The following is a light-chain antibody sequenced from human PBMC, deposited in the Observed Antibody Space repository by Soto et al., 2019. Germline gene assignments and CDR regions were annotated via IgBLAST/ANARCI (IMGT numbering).Light chain of an antibody. Sequence: DIQMTQSTSSVSASAEDRVTITCRASLGISSWLAWYQQKPGKAAKLLIYAASSLQSGVPPRFSGSGSGADCTLTISILQPEDFATYYCQQANSLPITFGEGTRLEIK. CDR1: LGISSW. V-gene: IGKV1-12*01. J-gene: IGKJ5*01. CDR2: AAS. CDR3: QQANSLPIT.